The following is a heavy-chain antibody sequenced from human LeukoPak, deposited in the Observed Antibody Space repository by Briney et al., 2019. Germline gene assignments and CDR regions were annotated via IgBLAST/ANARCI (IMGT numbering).Heavy chain of an antibody. CDR1: GYTFTGYY. V-gene: IGHV1-2*06. CDR3: ARVGYSSSWYFDY. D-gene: IGHD6-13*01. CDR2: INPNSGGT. Sequence: ASVKVSCKASGYTFTGYYMHWVRQAPGQGLEWMGRINPNSGGTNYAQKFQGRVTMTRDTSISTAYMELSRLRSDDTAVYYCARVGYSSSWYFDYWGQGTLVTVFS. J-gene: IGHJ4*02.